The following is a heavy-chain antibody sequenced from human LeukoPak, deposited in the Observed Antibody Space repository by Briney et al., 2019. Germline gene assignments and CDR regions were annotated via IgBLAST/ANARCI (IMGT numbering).Heavy chain of an antibody. J-gene: IGHJ4*02. CDR2: MNPNSGNT. CDR3: ARLRSPFYNWNDVGDY. CDR1: GYTFTSYD. Sequence: ASVTVSCKASGYTFTSYDINWVRQATGQGLEWMGWMNPNSGNTGYAQKFQGRVTMTRNTSISTAYMELSSLRSEDTAVYYCARLRSPFYNWNDVGDYWGQGTLVTVSS. D-gene: IGHD1-20*01. V-gene: IGHV1-8*01.